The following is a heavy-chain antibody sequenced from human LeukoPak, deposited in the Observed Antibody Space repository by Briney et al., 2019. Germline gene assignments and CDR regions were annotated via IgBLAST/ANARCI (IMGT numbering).Heavy chain of an antibody. J-gene: IGHJ2*01. CDR1: GYSISSGYY. Sequence: SETLSLTCAVSGYSISSGYYWGWIRQPPGKGLEWIGNIYHSGSTYYNPSLKSRVPISVDTSKNQFSLKLSSVTAADTAVYYCARSRPGPTDLWGRGTLVTVSS. V-gene: IGHV4-38-2*01. CDR3: ARSRPGPTDL. CDR2: IYHSGST. D-gene: IGHD2-8*02.